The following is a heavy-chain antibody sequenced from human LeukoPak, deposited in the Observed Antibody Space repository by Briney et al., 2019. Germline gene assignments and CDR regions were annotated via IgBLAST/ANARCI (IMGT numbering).Heavy chain of an antibody. D-gene: IGHD2-21*02. CDR3: ARRVGSCGGDCYFDY. V-gene: IGHV4-61*02. CDR1: GYSISSGYY. J-gene: IGHJ4*02. CDR2: IYTSGST. Sequence: SETLSLTCTVSGYSISSGYYWGWIRQPAGKGLEWIGRIYTSGSTNYNPSLKSRVTISVDTSKNQFSLKLSSVTAADTAVYYCARRVGSCGGDCYFDYWGQGTLVTVSS.